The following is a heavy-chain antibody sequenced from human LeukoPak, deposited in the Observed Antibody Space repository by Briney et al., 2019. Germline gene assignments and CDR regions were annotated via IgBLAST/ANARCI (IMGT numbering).Heavy chain of an antibody. CDR2: ISYDGSNK. CDR3: AKHPSPQQLGTYYFDY. J-gene: IGHJ4*02. CDR1: GFTFSSYG. D-gene: IGHD6-13*01. Sequence: PGGSLRLSCAASGFTFSSYGMHWVRQAQGKGLEWVAVISYDGSNKYYADSVKGRFTISRDNSKNTLYLQMNSLRAEDTAVYYCAKHPSPQQLGTYYFDYWGQGTLVTVSS. V-gene: IGHV3-30*18.